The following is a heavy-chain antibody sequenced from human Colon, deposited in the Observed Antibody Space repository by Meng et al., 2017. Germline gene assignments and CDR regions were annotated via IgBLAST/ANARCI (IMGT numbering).Heavy chain of an antibody. V-gene: IGHV1-18*01. D-gene: IGHD6-13*01. CDR2: ISGYSGVT. CDR1: GYTFINYG. CDR3: ARYRPAAGTYYFDY. Sequence: ASVKVSCKAAGYTFINYGITWVRQAPGQGLEWMGWISGYSGVTNYAQDLQDRVTITTDASTTTAYLELRSLRSDDTAVYYCARYRPAAGTYYFDYWGQGTLVTCAS. J-gene: IGHJ4*02.